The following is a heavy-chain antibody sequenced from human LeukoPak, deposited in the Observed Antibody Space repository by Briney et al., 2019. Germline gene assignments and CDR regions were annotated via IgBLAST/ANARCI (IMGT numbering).Heavy chain of an antibody. CDR1: GYTFTAYY. CDR2: VNPNSGDT. CDR3: ARGLMSAVGVGYFDY. J-gene: IGHJ4*02. Sequence: GASVKVSCKASGYTFTAYYIHWVRQAPGQGLEWLGWVNPNSGDTNYAQKFQGRDTMTRDTSITTAYMELSRLKSDDTAVYYCARGLMSAVGVGYFDYWGQGTLVTVSS. V-gene: IGHV1-2*02. D-gene: IGHD1-26*01.